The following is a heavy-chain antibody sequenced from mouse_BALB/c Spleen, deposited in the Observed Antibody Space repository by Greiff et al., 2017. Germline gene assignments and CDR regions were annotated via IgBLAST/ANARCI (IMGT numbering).Heavy chain of an antibody. V-gene: IGHV2-2*02. D-gene: IGHD2-3*01. CDR2: IWSGGST. CDR3: ARGDYYDGYYDAMDY. Sequence: VKLVESGPGLVQPSQSLSITCTVSGFSLTSYGVHWVRQSPGKGLEWLGVIWSGGSTDYNAAFISRLSISKDNSKSQVFFKMNSLQANDTAIYYCARGDYYDGYYDAMDYWGQGTSVTVSS. J-gene: IGHJ4*01. CDR1: GFSLTSYG.